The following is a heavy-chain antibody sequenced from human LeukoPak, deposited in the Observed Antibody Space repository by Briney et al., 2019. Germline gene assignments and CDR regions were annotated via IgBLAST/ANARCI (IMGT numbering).Heavy chain of an antibody. CDR3: AKSVAIYFYYGLDV. J-gene: IGHJ6*02. Sequence: GGSLRLSCAASGFSFSYYNMKWVRQAPGKGLEWVSSISTSGSYIYYADSVKGRFTISRDNAKNSLYLQMNSLRVEDTAPYYCAKSVAIYFYYGLDVWGQGTTVTVSS. CDR2: ISTSGSYI. V-gene: IGHV3-21*04. CDR1: GFSFSYYN. D-gene: IGHD3-3*01.